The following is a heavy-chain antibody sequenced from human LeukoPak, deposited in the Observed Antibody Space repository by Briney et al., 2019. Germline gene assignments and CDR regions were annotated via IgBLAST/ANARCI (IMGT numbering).Heavy chain of an antibody. CDR2: INTNTGNP. J-gene: IGHJ6*03. V-gene: IGHV7-4-1*02. Sequence: GASVKVSCKASGYSFTNYAMNWVRQAPGQGLELMGWINTNTGNPTYAQGFTGRFVFSLDTSVSTAYLQISSLKAEDTAVYFCARNRISHHMDVWGKGTRSPSP. CDR3: ARNRISHHMDV. CDR1: GYSFTNYA. D-gene: IGHD2-15*01.